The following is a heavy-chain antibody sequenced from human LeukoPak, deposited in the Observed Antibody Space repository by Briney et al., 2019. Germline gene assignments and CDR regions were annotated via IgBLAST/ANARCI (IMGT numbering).Heavy chain of an antibody. J-gene: IGHJ3*02. CDR2: INHSGST. Sequence: PSETLSLTCAVYGGSFSGYYWSWIRQPPGKGLEWIGEINHSGSTNYNPSLKSRVTISVDTSKNQFSLKLSSVTAADTAVYYCARERSGYDAFDIWGQGTMVTVSS. CDR1: GGSFSGYY. D-gene: IGHD5-12*01. CDR3: ARERSGYDAFDI. V-gene: IGHV4-34*01.